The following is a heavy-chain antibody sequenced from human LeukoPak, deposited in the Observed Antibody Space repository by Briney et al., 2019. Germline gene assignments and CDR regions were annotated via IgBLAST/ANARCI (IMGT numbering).Heavy chain of an antibody. CDR2: IYTSGST. V-gene: IGHV4-61*02. Sequence: SETLSLTCSVSGGSISSGSCYWSWIRQPAGKGLEWIGRIYTSGSTNYNPSLKSRVTISVDTSKNQFSLKLSSVTAADTAVYYCARDLYYYDSSGYYLWGFDIWGQGTMVTVSS. CDR1: GGSISSGSCY. CDR3: ARDLYYYDSSGYYLWGFDI. J-gene: IGHJ3*02. D-gene: IGHD3-22*01.